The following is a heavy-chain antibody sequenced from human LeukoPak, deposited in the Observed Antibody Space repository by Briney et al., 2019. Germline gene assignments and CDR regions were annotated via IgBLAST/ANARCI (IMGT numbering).Heavy chain of an antibody. J-gene: IGHJ4*02. CDR1: GGTFSSYA. V-gene: IGHV1-69*04. D-gene: IGHD4-17*01. CDR2: IIPILGIA. CDR3: ARHAVPYYFDY. Sequence: SVKVSCKAPGGTFSSYAISWVRQAPGQGLEWMGRIIPILGIANYAQKFQGRVTITADKSTSTAYMELSSLRSEDTAVYYCARHAVPYYFDYWGQGTLVTVSS.